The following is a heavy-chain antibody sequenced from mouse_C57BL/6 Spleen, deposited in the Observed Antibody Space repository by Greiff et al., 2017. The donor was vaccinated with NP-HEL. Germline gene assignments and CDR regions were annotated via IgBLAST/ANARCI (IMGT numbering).Heavy chain of an antibody. V-gene: IGHV2-9-1*01. CDR2: IWTGGGT. CDR1: GFSLTSYA. J-gene: IGHJ4*01. CDR3: ARSPFYYGNLLLAMDY. D-gene: IGHD2-1*01. Sequence: VKLMESGPGLVAPSQSLSITCTVSGFSLTSYAISWVRQPPGKGLEWLGVIWTGGGTNYNSAPKSRLSISKDNSKSQVFLKMNSLQTDDTARYYCARSPFYYGNLLLAMDYWGQGTSVTVSS.